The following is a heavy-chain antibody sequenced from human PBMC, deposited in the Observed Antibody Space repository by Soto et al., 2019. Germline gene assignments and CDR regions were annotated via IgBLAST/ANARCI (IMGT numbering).Heavy chain of an antibody. D-gene: IGHD2-2*01. V-gene: IGHV4-31*03. CDR3: ARGSVYRSSTSCPVEY. CDR2: IYYSGST. Sequence: SETLSLTCTVSGGSISSGGYYWSWIRQHPGKGLEWIGYIYYSGSTYYNPSLKSRVTISVDTSKNQFSLKLSSVTAADTAVYYCARGSVYRSSTSCPVEYCGQGTLVTVYS. J-gene: IGHJ4*02. CDR1: GGSISSGGYY.